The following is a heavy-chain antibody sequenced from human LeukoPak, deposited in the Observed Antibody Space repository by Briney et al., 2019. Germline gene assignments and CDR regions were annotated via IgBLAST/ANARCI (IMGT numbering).Heavy chain of an antibody. V-gene: IGHV3-53*01. J-gene: IGHJ4*02. CDR2: INIHDDA. D-gene: IGHD3-16*01. Sequence: GGSLRLSCAASGFTVSSNYLTWVRQAPGRGLEWVSFINIHDDAFYADSVKGRFTVSRDNSKNILYLQMNSIRAEDPAIYYCARGLVYYDTTGSYFAERPYFDSWGQGTLVTVSS. CDR1: GFTVSSNY. CDR3: ARGLVYYDTTGSYFAERPYFDS.